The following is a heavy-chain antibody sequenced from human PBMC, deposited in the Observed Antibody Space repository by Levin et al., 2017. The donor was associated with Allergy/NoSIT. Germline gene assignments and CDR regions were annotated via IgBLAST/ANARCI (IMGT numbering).Heavy chain of an antibody. J-gene: IGHJ5*01. CDR2: INPNSGGT. V-gene: IGHV1-2*02. Sequence: ASVKVSCKASEYTFTGCYIYWVRQAPGQGLEWMGWINPNSGGTTYVQKFQGRVIMNRDTSVSKAYMELSSLRSDDTAVYYCATSDRMMATTSLDSWGQGTLVSVSS. CDR1: EYTFTGCY. D-gene: IGHD4-17*01. CDR3: ATSDRMMATTSLDS.